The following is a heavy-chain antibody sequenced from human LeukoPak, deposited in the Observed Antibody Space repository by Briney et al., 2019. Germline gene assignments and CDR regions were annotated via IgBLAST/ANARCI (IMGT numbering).Heavy chain of an antibody. Sequence: GGSLRLSCAASGFTFSWYWMSWVRQAPGKGLEWVANIKQDGSEKYYVDSVKGRFTISRDNAKNSLYLQMNSLRAEDTAVYYCARYGSSWYEVRFDTWGQGTLVTVSS. J-gene: IGHJ5*02. CDR1: GFTFSWYW. D-gene: IGHD6-13*01. CDR3: ARYGSSWYEVRFDT. CDR2: IKQDGSEK. V-gene: IGHV3-7*01.